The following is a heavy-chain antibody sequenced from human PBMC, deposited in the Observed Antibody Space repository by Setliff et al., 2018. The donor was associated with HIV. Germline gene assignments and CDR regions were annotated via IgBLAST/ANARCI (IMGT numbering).Heavy chain of an antibody. J-gene: IGHJ4*02. CDR3: ARRRGNDYGDYEDY. D-gene: IGHD4-17*01. CDR1: GFTFSSYS. CDR2: ISSSSSTI. V-gene: IGHV3-48*01. Sequence: PGGSLRLSCAASGFTFSSYSMNWVRQAPGKGLEWVSYISSSSSTIYYADSVKGRFTISRDNAKNSLYLQMNSLRAEDTAVYYCARRRGNDYGDYEDYWGQGTLVTVSS.